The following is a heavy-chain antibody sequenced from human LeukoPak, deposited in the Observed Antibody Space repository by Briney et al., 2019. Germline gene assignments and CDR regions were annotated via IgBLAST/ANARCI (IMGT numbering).Heavy chain of an antibody. Sequence: GGSLRLSCAASGFTFSSYGMHWVRQAPGKGLEWVANIKQDGSEKYYVDSVKGRFTISRDNAKNSLYLQMNSLRAEDTAVYYCAGDPYYYDSSGYYYFDYWGQGTLVTVSS. CDR2: IKQDGSEK. CDR1: GFTFSSYG. CDR3: AGDPYYYDSSGYYYFDY. V-gene: IGHV3-7*01. D-gene: IGHD3-22*01. J-gene: IGHJ4*02.